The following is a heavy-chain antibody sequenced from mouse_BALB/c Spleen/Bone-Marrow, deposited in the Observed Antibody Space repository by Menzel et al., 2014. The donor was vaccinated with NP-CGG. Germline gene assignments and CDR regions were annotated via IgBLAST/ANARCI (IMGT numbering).Heavy chain of an antibody. Sequence: EVKLVESGGGLVQPGGSLRLSCATSGVTFTDYYMSWVRQPPGKALEWLGFIRNKANGHTTEYSASVKGRFTISRDNSQSILYLQMNTLRAEDSATYYCARDINDGYYWYFDAWGAGTTVTVSS. V-gene: IGHV7-3*02. J-gene: IGHJ1*01. CDR2: IRNKANGHTT. CDR1: GVTFTDYY. CDR3: ARDINDGYYWYFDA. D-gene: IGHD2-3*01.